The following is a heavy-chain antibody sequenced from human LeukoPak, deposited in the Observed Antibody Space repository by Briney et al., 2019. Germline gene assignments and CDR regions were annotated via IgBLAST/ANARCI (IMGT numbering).Heavy chain of an antibody. J-gene: IGHJ4*02. V-gene: IGHV4-59*08. CDR2: IYYIGST. CDR3: ARHRGLGFDY. CDR1: GGSISSFY. Sequence: PSETLSLTCTVSGGSISSFYWSWIRQPPGKGLEWIGYIYYIGSTNYNPSLQSRVTISVDTSKNQFSLKLSSVTAADTAVYYCARHRGLGFDYWGQGTLVTVSS. D-gene: IGHD2-21*01.